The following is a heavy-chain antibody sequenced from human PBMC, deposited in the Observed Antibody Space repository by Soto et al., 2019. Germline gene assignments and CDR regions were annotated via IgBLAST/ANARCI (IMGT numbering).Heavy chain of an antibody. J-gene: IGHJ6*03. CDR3: ARETVVVASYYYYYMDV. CDR2: IYSGGST. Sequence: GSLRLSCAASGFTVSSNYMSWVRQAPGKGLEWVSVIYSGGSTYYADSVKGRFTISRDNSKNTLYLQMNSLRAEDTAVYYCARETVVVASYYYYYMDVWGKGTTVTVSS. D-gene: IGHD2-15*01. V-gene: IGHV3-66*01. CDR1: GFTVSSNY.